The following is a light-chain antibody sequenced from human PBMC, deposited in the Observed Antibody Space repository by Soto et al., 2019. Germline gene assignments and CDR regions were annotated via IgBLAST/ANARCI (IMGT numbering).Light chain of an antibody. V-gene: IGKV3-11*01. CDR3: QQRISWPLT. Sequence: EIMLRQSPATLSLSPGERATLSCRASQSVNGLLGWYQQKPGQAPRLLIYDASKRATGIPARFSGSGFETDFTLTISSLEPEDFAVYYCQQRISWPLTFGGGTKVDIK. CDR1: QSVNGL. J-gene: IGKJ4*01. CDR2: DAS.